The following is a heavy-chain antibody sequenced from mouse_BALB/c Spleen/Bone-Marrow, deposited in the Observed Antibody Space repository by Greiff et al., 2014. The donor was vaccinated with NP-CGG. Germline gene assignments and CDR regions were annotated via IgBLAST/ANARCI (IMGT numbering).Heavy chain of an antibody. V-gene: IGHV1-80*01. CDR2: IYPGDGDT. Sequence: VQLQQSGAELVRPGSSVKISCKASGYAFSSYWMSWVKQRPGQGLEWIGQIYPGDGDTNYNGKFKGKATLTADKSSSTAYMQLGSLTSEDSAVYFCARGVPMDYWGQGTSVTVSS. CDR3: ARGVPMDY. CDR1: GYAFSSYW. J-gene: IGHJ4*01.